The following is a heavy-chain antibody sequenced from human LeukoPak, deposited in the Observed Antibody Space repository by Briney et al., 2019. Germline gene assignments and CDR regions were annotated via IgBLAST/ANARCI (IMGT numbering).Heavy chain of an antibody. D-gene: IGHD6-6*01. CDR1: GFTFSSYG. J-gene: IGHJ3*02. CDR3: ASPGWLAARSRRTDNDDAFDI. V-gene: IGHV3-33*08. Sequence: GGSLRLSCATSGFTFSSYGMHWVRQAPGKGLEWVTVISHDAKSTYHVDSVKGRYTISRDNSKNTLYLQMNSLRAEDTAVYYCASPGWLAARSRRTDNDDAFDIWGQGTMVTVSS. CDR2: ISHDAKST.